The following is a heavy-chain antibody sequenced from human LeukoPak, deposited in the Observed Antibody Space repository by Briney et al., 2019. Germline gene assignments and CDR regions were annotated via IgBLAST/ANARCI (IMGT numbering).Heavy chain of an antibody. D-gene: IGHD5-12*01. CDR2: IYYSGST. J-gene: IGHJ4*02. Sequence: SETLSLTCTVSGGSISSGGYYWSWIRQHPGKGLEWIGYIYYSGSTYYNPSLKSRVTISVDTSKNQFSLKLSSVTAVDTAVYYCARVPDRLRFDYWGQGTLVTVSS. V-gene: IGHV4-31*03. CDR1: GGSISSGGYY. CDR3: ARVPDRLRFDY.